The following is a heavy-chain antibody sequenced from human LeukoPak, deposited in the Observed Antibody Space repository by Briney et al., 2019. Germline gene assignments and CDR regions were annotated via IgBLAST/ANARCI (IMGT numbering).Heavy chain of an antibody. CDR3: ARATADSSGSYLALYNWFDP. J-gene: IGHJ5*02. CDR1: GFTFSSYE. CDR2: IYYTRTT. V-gene: IGHV4-39*07. Sequence: PGGSLRLSCAASGFTFSSYEMNWVRQSPGKGLEWIGTIYYTRTTYYNPSLNSRVTISLDTSQNQFSLKLNSVTAADTAMYYCARATADSSGSYLALYNWFDPWGQGTLVTVSS. D-gene: IGHD3-22*01.